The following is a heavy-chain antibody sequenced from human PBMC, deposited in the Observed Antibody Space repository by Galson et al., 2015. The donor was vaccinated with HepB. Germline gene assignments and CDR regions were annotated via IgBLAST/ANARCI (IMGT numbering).Heavy chain of an antibody. Sequence: SGAEVKKPGESLKISCKGSGYTFSNHWIGWVRQMPGKGLEWMGIIYPGDSETRYSPSFQGQVIISADKSISTAYLQWSSLQASDTAMYYCARHEDKYGDYGGFWGQGTLVTVSS. J-gene: IGHJ4*02. D-gene: IGHD4-17*01. V-gene: IGHV5-51*01. CDR1: GYTFSNHW. CDR3: ARHEDKYGDYGGF. CDR2: IYPGDSET.